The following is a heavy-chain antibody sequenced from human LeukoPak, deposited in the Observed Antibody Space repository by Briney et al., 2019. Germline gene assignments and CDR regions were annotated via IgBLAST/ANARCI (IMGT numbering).Heavy chain of an antibody. V-gene: IGHV4-59*01. CDR1: GGSISSYY. CDR2: IYYSGGT. Sequence: SETLSLTCTVSGGSISSYYWSWIRQPPGKGLEWIGYIYYSGGTNYNPSLKSRVTISVDTSKNQFSLKLSSVTAADTAVYYCARDRGGDGYNDYYFDYWGQGTLVTVSS. CDR3: ARDRGGDGYNDYYFDY. J-gene: IGHJ4*02. D-gene: IGHD5-24*01.